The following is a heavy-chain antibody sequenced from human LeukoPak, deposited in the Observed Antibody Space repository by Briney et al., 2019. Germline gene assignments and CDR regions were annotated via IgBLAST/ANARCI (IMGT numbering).Heavy chain of an antibody. D-gene: IGHD2-15*01. Sequence: LPGGSLRLSCAASGFTFSSYGMHWVRQAPGKGLEWVAVISYDGSNKYYADSVKGRFTISRDNSKNTLYLQMNSLRAEDTAVYYCAKGDCSGGSCYLSRTKDAFDIWGQGTMVTVSS. J-gene: IGHJ3*02. CDR2: ISYDGSNK. CDR1: GFTFSSYG. CDR3: AKGDCSGGSCYLSRTKDAFDI. V-gene: IGHV3-30*18.